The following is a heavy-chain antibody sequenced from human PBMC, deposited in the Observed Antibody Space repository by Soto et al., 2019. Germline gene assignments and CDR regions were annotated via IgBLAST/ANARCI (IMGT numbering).Heavy chain of an antibody. CDR1: GYTFTSHD. Sequence: QVQLVQSGAEVKKPGASVKVSCKASGYTFTSHDNNWVRQATGQGLEWMGWMNPNSGNTGYAQKFQGRVTMTRNTSISTAYMELSSLRSEDTAVYFCARWDYGVYARFDFWGQGTLVTVSS. D-gene: IGHD4-17*01. V-gene: IGHV1-8*01. CDR3: ARWDYGVYARFDF. J-gene: IGHJ4*02. CDR2: MNPNSGNT.